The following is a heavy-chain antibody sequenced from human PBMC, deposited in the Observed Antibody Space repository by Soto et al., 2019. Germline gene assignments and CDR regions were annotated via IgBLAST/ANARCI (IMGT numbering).Heavy chain of an antibody. D-gene: IGHD6-19*01. CDR3: ATDSGWPQSNGAFDI. CDR2: ISAYNGNT. CDR1: GYTFTSYG. Sequence: GASVKVSCKASGYTFTSYGISWVRQAPGQGLEWMGWISAYNGNTNYAQKLQGRVTMTTDTSTNTAYMELSSLRSEDTVVYYCATDSGWPQSNGAFDIWGQGTMVTVSS. J-gene: IGHJ3*02. V-gene: IGHV1-18*01.